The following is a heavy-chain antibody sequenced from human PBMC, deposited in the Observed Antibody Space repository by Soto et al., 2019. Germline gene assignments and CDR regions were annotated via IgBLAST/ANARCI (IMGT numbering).Heavy chain of an antibody. Sequence: PSETLSLTCAVSGGSVSSSNWWSWVREPPGKGLEWIGEIYHSGSTNYNPSLKSRVTISVDKSKNQFSLKLSSVTAADTAVYYCARVRGEQQLVSYYYYYGMDIWGQGTTVPSP. J-gene: IGHJ6*02. CDR3: ARVRGEQQLVSYYYYYGMDI. D-gene: IGHD6-13*01. CDR2: IYHSGST. V-gene: IGHV4-4*02. CDR1: GGSVSSSNW.